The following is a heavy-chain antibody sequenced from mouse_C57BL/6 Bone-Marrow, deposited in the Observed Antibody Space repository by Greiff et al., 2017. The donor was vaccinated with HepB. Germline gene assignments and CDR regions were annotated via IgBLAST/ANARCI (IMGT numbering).Heavy chain of an antibody. V-gene: IGHV1-59*01. CDR2: IDPSDSYT. CDR3: ARSPYYSGSSYPFFYYFDY. J-gene: IGHJ2*01. CDR1: GYTFTSYW. Sequence: QVQLQQPGAELVRPGTSVKLSCKASGYTFTSYWMHWVKQRPGQGLEWIGVIDPSDSYTNYNQKFKGKATLTVDTSSSTAYMQLSSLTSEDSAVYYCARSPYYSGSSYPFFYYFDYWGQGTTLTVSS. D-gene: IGHD1-1*01.